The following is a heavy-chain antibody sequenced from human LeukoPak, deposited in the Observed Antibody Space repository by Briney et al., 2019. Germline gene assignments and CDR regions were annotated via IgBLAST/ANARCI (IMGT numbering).Heavy chain of an antibody. CDR2: IYTSGST. D-gene: IGHD3-22*01. Sequence: SQTLSLICTVSGGSISSGSYCWSWIRQPAGKGLEWIGRIYTSGSTNYNPSLKSRVTISVDTSKNQFSLKLSSVTAADTAVYYCARDSSGYYYLFEYWGQGTLVTVSS. CDR1: GGSISSGSYC. V-gene: IGHV4-61*02. CDR3: ARDSSGYYYLFEY. J-gene: IGHJ4*02.